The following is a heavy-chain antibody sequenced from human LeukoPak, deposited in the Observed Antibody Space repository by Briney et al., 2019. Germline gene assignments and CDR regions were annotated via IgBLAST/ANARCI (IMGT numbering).Heavy chain of an antibody. Sequence: SETLSLTCAVSGGSVSSGGYCWSWLRQPPGTGLEWIGDIYDSERTHPNPSLRSRLTISVDTSQTQFSLKLTSVTAADTAVYYCARGALRRGYSYGSGFDYWGQGTLVTVSS. D-gene: IGHD5-18*01. J-gene: IGHJ4*02. CDR3: ARGALRRGYSYGSGFDY. CDR1: GGSVSSGGYC. V-gene: IGHV4-61*08. CDR2: IYDSERT.